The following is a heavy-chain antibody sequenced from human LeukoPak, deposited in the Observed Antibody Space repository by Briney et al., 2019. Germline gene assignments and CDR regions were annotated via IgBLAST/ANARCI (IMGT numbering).Heavy chain of an antibody. V-gene: IGHV4-34*01. J-gene: IGHJ5*02. Sequence: SETLSLTCTVSGGSFSGYYCTWIRQPPGKGLEWIGEINHSGSANYNPSLKSRVTISLDTSKNQFSLKLSSVTAADTAVYYCARDPDYDFWSGPHSNNWFDPWGQGTLVTVSS. CDR3: ARDPDYDFWSGPHSNNWFDP. CDR1: GGSFSGYY. CDR2: INHSGSA. D-gene: IGHD3-3*01.